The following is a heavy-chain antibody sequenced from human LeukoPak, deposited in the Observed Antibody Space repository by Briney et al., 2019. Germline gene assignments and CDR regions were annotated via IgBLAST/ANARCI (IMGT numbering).Heavy chain of an antibody. CDR3: AKDLCSGGSCYGEYYYYGMDV. CDR1: GFTFSSYG. Sequence: GGSLRLSCAASGFTFSSYGMHWVREAPGKGVEWGAVISYDGSNKYYADSVKGRFTISRDNSKNTLYLQMNSLRAEDTAVYYCAKDLCSGGSCYGEYYYYGMDVWGKGTTVTVSS. CDR2: ISYDGSNK. D-gene: IGHD2-15*01. J-gene: IGHJ6*04. V-gene: IGHV3-30*18.